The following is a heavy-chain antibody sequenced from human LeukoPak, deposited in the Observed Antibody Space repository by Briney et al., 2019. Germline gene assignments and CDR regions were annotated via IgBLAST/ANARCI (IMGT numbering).Heavy chain of an antibody. D-gene: IGHD1-26*01. V-gene: IGHV3-23*01. J-gene: IGHJ4*02. CDR1: GFTFSSYA. CDR3: AKDPLLVGAGSLYYFDY. Sequence: PGGSLRLSCAASGFTFSSYAMSWVRQAPGKGLEWVSAISGSGGSTYYADSVKGRFTISRDNSKNTLYLQMNSLRAEDTAVYYCAKDPLLVGAGSLYYFDYWGQGTLVTVSS. CDR2: ISGSGGST.